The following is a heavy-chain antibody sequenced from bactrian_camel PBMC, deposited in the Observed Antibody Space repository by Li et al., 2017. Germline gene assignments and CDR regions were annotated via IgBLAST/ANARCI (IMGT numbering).Heavy chain of an antibody. J-gene: IGHJ4*01. D-gene: IGHD6*01. Sequence: VQLVESGGGLVQPGGSLRLSCAASGFTFSSYEMSWVRQDAVKGIEWVADINSGGGTKYFADSVKGRFTISQHSGKNTVWLQMDRLKPEDTAVYVWAAHSPKVLLVDLPICREDNGYWGQGTQVTVS. CDR3: AAHSPKVLLVDLPICREDNGY. CDR2: INSGGGTK. V-gene: IGHV3S40*01. CDR1: GFTFSSYE.